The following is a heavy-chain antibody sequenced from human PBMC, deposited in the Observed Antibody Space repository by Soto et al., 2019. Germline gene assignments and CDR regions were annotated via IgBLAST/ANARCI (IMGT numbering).Heavy chain of an antibody. J-gene: IGHJ4*02. D-gene: IGHD6-13*01. CDR3: VRESGAKRNSS. Sequence: SLNVSCMASGSTFSSYRINWVRQAPAEGLEWVGGIVPIRRTADYAQSFHRKFSITADESERTGNMELRSLKSQDTAVYYCVRESGAKRNSSWGQGALANVSS. CDR2: IVPIRRTA. V-gene: IGHV1-69*13. CDR1: GSTFSSYR.